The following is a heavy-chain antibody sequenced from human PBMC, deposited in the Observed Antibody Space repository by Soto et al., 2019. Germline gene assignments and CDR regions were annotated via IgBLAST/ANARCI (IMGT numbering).Heavy chain of an antibody. D-gene: IGHD3-9*01. CDR3: ARDTITPGGHFSQFGMDV. CDR2: ISPGSANT. J-gene: IGHJ6*02. Sequence: VASVKVSCKASKYTFNNYALHWVRRAPGQGLEWMGWISPGSANTKYSQKFQARVTFTWDTSASTAYMELSSLRSEDTALYYCARDTITPGGHFSQFGMDVWGQGTTVTVSS. V-gene: IGHV1-3*01. CDR1: KYTFNNYA.